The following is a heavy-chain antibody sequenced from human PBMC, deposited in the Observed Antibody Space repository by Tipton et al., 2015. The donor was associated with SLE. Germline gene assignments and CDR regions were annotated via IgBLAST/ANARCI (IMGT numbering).Heavy chain of an antibody. D-gene: IGHD6-13*01. Sequence: TLSLTCTVSGGSISSSSYYWGWIRQPPGKGLEWIGSIYHSGSTNYNPFLKSRVTISVDTSKNQFSLKLSSVTAADTAVYYCARRGEQQLVPGGWFDPWGQGTLVTVSS. CDR1: GGSISSSSYY. CDR3: ARRGEQQLVPGGWFDP. CDR2: IYHSGST. J-gene: IGHJ5*02. V-gene: IGHV4-39*07.